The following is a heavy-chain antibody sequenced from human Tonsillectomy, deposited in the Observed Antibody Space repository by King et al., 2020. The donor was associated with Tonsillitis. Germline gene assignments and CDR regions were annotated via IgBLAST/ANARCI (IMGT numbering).Heavy chain of an antibody. CDR3: AIYYYGSGNYYSSFDY. J-gene: IGHJ4*02. V-gene: IGHV5-51*01. CDR2: IYPGDSDT. D-gene: IGHD3-10*01. Sequence: VQLVQSGAEVKKPGESLKISCKGSGYSFTSYWIGWVRQMPGKGLEWMGIIYPGDSDTRYSPSFQGQVTISADKSISTAYLQWSSLKASVTAMYYCAIYYYGSGNYYSSFDYWGQGTLVTVSS. CDR1: GYSFTSYW.